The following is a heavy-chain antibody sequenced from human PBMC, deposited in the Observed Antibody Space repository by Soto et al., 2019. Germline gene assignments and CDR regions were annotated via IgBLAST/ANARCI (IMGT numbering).Heavy chain of an antibody. CDR2: ISGSGGST. Sequence: EVQLLESGGGLVQPGGSLRLSCAAPGLTFRTYAMTWVRQAPGKGLEWVSIISGSGGSTYYADSVKGRFTVSRDNSKNTLYVQRNSLRAEDTAVYYCAKWTCSGGSCYFDYWGQGTLVTVCS. CDR1: GLTFRTYA. CDR3: AKWTCSGGSCYFDY. D-gene: IGHD2-15*01. V-gene: IGHV3-23*01. J-gene: IGHJ4*02.